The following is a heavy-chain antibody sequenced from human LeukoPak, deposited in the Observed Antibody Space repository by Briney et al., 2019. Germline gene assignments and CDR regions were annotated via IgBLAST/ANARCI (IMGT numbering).Heavy chain of an antibody. V-gene: IGHV3-66*01. J-gene: IGHJ4*02. D-gene: IGHD4-17*01. CDR3: ARFSGDYTYYFDY. Sequence: GGSLRLSCAASGLTVSRKYMSWVRQAPGKGLEWVSVIYSGGNTYYADSVKGRFTISRDHSKNTLYLQMNSLRAEDTAVYYCARFSGDYTYYFDYWGQGTLVTGSS. CDR1: GLTVSRKY. CDR2: IYSGGNT.